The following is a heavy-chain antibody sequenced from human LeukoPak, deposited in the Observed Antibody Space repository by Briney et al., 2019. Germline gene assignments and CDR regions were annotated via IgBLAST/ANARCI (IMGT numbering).Heavy chain of an antibody. J-gene: IGHJ4*02. CDR3: AGTTYYDFWSGYYVPDFDY. CDR2: IWYDGSNK. CDR1: GFTFSSYG. V-gene: IGHV3-33*01. Sequence: GGSLRLSCAASGFTFSSYGMHWVRQAPGKGLEWVAVIWYDGSNKYYADSVKGRFTISRDNSKNTLYLQMNSLRAEDTAVYYCAGTTYYDFWSGYYVPDFDYWGQGTLVTVSS. D-gene: IGHD3-3*01.